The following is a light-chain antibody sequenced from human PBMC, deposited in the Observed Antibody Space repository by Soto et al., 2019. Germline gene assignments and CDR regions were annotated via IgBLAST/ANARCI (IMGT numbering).Light chain of an antibody. CDR2: GDT. Sequence: QSVLTQPPSVSGAPGQRVTISCTGSSSNIGAGKYVHWYQQLPGRAPKLLIYGDTNRPSGVPDRFSASKSGTSASLAITGLQAEDDADYHCQSYDRGLSASVFGGGTKVTVL. CDR3: QSYDRGLSASV. V-gene: IGLV1-40*01. J-gene: IGLJ3*02. CDR1: SSNIGAGKY.